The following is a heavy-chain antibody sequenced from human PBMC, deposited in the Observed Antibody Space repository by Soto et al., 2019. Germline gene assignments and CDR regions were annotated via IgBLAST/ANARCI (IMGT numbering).Heavy chain of an antibody. V-gene: IGHV2-5*02. CDR1: GFSLSTRDVG. J-gene: IGHJ4*02. D-gene: IGHD3-16*01. CDR2: VYWDDDK. CDR3: ARCRGGVASF. Sequence: QITLNESGPTLVKPTQTLTLTCTFSGFSLSTRDVGVGWIRQPPGEALEWLGVVYWDDDKTYSPSLKSRLTTTKDTSKNRVVLRMTKVDPVDTATYYCARCRGGVASFWGQGTLVTVSS.